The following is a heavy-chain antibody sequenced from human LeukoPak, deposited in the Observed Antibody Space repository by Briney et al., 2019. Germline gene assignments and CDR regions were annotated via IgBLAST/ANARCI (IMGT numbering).Heavy chain of an antibody. CDR1: GGSISSYY. CDR2: IYYSGST. V-gene: IGHV4-59*01. Sequence: SETLSLTCTVSGGSISSYYWSWIRQPPGKGLEWIGYIYYSGSTNYNPSLKSRVTISVDTSKNQFSLKLSSVTAADTAVYYCARAPERWLQLVGGAFDIWGQGTMVTVSS. J-gene: IGHJ3*02. CDR3: ARAPERWLQLVGGAFDI. D-gene: IGHD5-24*01.